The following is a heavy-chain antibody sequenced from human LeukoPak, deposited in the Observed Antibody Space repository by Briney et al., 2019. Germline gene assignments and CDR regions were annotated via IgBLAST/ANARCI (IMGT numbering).Heavy chain of an antibody. J-gene: IGHJ5*02. CDR3: ARDSGSRFDP. V-gene: IGHV3-72*01. D-gene: IGHD3-10*01. Sequence: GGSLRLSCAASGFSFSDYYMDWVRQAPGEGLEWVGRIRNKANIYTTEYAASVKGRFTISRDDSKNSLYLQMNSLKTEDTAVYYCARDSGSRFDPWGQGTLVTVSS. CDR2: IRNKANIYTT. CDR1: GFSFSDYY.